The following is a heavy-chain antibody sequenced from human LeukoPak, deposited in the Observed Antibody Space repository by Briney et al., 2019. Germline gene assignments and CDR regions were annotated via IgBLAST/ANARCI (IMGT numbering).Heavy chain of an antibody. CDR3: AREYGNYRDY. J-gene: IGHJ4*02. CDR2: IKKDGSEK. CDR1: GFTFSSYW. D-gene: IGHD4-17*01. V-gene: IGHV3-7*01. Sequence: GGSLRLSCAASGFTFSSYWLSWVRQAPGKGLEWVANIKKDGSEKYYVDSVKGRFTISRDNAKNSLYLQMNSLRAEDTALYYCAREYGNYRDYWGQGTLVIVSS.